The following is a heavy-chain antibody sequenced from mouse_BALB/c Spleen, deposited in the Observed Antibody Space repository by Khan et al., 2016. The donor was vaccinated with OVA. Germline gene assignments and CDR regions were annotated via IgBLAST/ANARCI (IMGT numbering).Heavy chain of an antibody. CDR3: ARGNYYGYALDY. CDR1: GYSITSNYA. J-gene: IGHJ4*01. Sequence: EVKLEESGPGLVKPSQSLSLTCTVNGYSITSNYAWNWIRQFPGNKLEWMGSISYSGSTHYNPSLKSRLSITRDTSKNQFFLLLHSVTTEDSATYYCARGNYYGYALDYWGQGTSVTVSA. CDR2: ISYSGST. V-gene: IGHV3-2*02. D-gene: IGHD1-1*01.